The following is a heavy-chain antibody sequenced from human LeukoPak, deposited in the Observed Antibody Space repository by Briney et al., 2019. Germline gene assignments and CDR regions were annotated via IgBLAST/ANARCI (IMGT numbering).Heavy chain of an antibody. CDR3: ARGPLQLIRGFSCGYPFDY. Sequence: PSETLSLTCTVSGGSISSYYWSWTRQPPGKGLEWIGYIYYSGSTNYNPSLKSRVTISVDTSKSQFSLKLSSVTAADTAVYYCARGPLQLIRGFSCGYPFDYWGQGTLVTVSS. CDR1: GGSISSYY. J-gene: IGHJ4*02. CDR2: IYYSGST. V-gene: IGHV4-59*01. D-gene: IGHD5-18*01.